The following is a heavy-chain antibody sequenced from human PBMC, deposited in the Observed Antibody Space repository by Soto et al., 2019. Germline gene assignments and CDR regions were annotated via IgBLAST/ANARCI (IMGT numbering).Heavy chain of an antibody. CDR1: GYTFTSYD. V-gene: IGHV1-8*01. CDR2: MNPNSGNT. Sequence: GASVKVSCKASGYTFTSYDINWVRQATGQGLEWMGWMNPNSGNTGYAQKFQGRVTMTRNNSISTAYMELSSLRSEDTAVYYCARRSASRRRVFDPWGQGXLVTVSS. CDR3: ARRSASRRRVFDP. J-gene: IGHJ5*02. D-gene: IGHD6-6*01.